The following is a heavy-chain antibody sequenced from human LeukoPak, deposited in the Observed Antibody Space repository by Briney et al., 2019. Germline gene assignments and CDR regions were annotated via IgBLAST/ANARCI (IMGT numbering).Heavy chain of an antibody. V-gene: IGHV3-30*18. Sequence: PGGSLRLSCAASGFTFSSYGMHWVRQAPGKGLEWVAVISYDGSNKYYADSVKGRFTISRDNSKNTLYLQMNSLRAEDTAVYYCAKGVSSSSSWGQGTLVTISS. D-gene: IGHD6-6*01. J-gene: IGHJ4*02. CDR1: GFTFSSYG. CDR3: AKGVSSSSS. CDR2: ISYDGSNK.